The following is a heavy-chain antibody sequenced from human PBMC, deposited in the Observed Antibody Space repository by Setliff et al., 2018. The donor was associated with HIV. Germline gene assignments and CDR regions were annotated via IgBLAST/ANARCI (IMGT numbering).Heavy chain of an antibody. V-gene: IGHV4-38-2*01. J-gene: IGHJ5*02. CDR1: GYSINSGFS. D-gene: IGHD6-19*01. CDR3: ARPRRVRSRAWYWFDI. Sequence: SETLSLTCAASGYSINSGFSRAWIRQPPGQGPQWIGRIYQSGSIYYNPSLQSRVTISVDSSKNQFSLNLFSVTAADTAVYYCARPRRVRSRAWYWFDIWGQGTLVTVSS. CDR2: IYQSGSI.